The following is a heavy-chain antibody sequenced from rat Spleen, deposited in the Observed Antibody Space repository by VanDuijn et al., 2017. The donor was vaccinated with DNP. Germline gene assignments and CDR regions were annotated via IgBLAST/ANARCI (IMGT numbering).Heavy chain of an antibody. Sequence: EVQLVESGGGLVQPGRSLKLSCAASRFSFSDYYMAWVRQAPTKGLEWVAYIGSDAYAPYYGDSVKGRFTISRDNAKSTLYLQMDSLRSEDTATYYCAARYSSSWFAYWGQGTLVTVSS. CDR1: RFSFSDYY. V-gene: IGHV5-25*01. D-gene: IGHD1-2*01. CDR3: AARYSSSWFAY. CDR2: IGSDAYAP. J-gene: IGHJ3*01.